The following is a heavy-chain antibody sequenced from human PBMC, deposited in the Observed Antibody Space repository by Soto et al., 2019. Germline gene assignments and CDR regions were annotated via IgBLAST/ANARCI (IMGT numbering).Heavy chain of an antibody. Sequence: GGSLRLSCAASGFTFSSYWMHWVRQAPGKGLVWVSRINSDGSSTSYADSVKGRFTISRDNAKNTLYLQMNSLRAEDTAVYYCAREWVMVRGVIPYYYYGMDVWGQGTTVTVSS. D-gene: IGHD3-10*01. CDR2: INSDGSST. CDR1: GFTFSSYW. J-gene: IGHJ6*02. CDR3: AREWVMVRGVIPYYYYGMDV. V-gene: IGHV3-74*01.